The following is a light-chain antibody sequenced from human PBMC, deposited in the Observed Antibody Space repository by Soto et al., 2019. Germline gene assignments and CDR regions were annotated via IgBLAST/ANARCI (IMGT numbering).Light chain of an antibody. Sequence: DIQMTQSPSTLSASVGDRVTITCRASQSISSWMAWYQQKPGKAPKLLIYKASSLESGVQSRFSGSGSGTEFTLTISSLQPDDFATYYCQQYNTFGQGTKVEIK. V-gene: IGKV1-5*03. CDR3: QQYNT. CDR2: KAS. J-gene: IGKJ1*01. CDR1: QSISSW.